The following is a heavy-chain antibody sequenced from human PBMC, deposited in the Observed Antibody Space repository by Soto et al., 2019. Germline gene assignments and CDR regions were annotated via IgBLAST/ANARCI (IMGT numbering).Heavy chain of an antibody. CDR3: AREEGSSWYHWFDP. CDR2: IYYSGST. D-gene: IGHD6-13*01. Sequence: SETLSLTCTVSGGSISSGDYCWSWIRQPPGKGLEWIGYIYYSGSTYYNPSLKSRVTISVDTSKNRFSLKLSSVTAADTAVYYCAREEGSSWYHWFDPWGQGTLVTVSS. V-gene: IGHV4-30-4*01. CDR1: GGSISSGDYC. J-gene: IGHJ5*02.